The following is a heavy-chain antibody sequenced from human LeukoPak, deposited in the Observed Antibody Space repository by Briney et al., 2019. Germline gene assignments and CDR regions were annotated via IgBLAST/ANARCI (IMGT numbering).Heavy chain of an antibody. J-gene: IGHJ4*02. D-gene: IGHD2-8*01. Sequence: SETLSLTCAVSGYSMSSGYYWGWIRQPPGKGLEWIGSMYHSGTTYYNPSLKSRVTISVDMSNNQFSPKLSSVTAAGTAVYYCARRYYTNGACYIDYWGQGTLVTVSS. CDR1: GYSMSSGYY. CDR3: ARRYYTNGACYIDY. CDR2: MYHSGTT. V-gene: IGHV4-38-2*01.